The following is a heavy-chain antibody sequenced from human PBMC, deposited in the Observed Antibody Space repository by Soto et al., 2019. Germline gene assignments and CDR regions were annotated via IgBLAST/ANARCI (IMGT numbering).Heavy chain of an antibody. V-gene: IGHV2-5*02. CDR3: AHRVLRTVFGLVTTTAIYFDF. Sequence: QITLNESGPTQVKPRQTLTLTCTFSGFSLTTSGVGVGWIRQSPGKAPERLALIYWDDDKRYSPSLKSRLTITKDTSKNQVVMTMADLDPADTATYSCAHRVLRTVFGLVTTTAIYFDFWGQGTPVAVSS. CDR2: IYWDDDK. J-gene: IGHJ4*02. D-gene: IGHD3-3*01. CDR1: GFSLTTSGVG.